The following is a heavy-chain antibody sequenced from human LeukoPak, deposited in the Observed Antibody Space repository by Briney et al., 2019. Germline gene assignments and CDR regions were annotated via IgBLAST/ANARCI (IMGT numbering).Heavy chain of an antibody. J-gene: IGHJ4*02. CDR3: ARSPPIWNYVDYFDY. Sequence: ASVKVSCKASGYTFGAYYMYWVRQAPGQGLEWLGWIHPSSGVAKLPQRFQGRVTMARDTSITTAYMELSSLRSDDTAVYYCARSPPIWNYVDYFDYWGQGVLVSVSS. CDR2: IHPSSGVA. V-gene: IGHV1-2*02. CDR1: GYTFGAYY. D-gene: IGHD1-7*01.